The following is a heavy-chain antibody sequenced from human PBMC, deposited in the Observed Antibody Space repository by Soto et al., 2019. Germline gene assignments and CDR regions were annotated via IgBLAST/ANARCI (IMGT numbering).Heavy chain of an antibody. J-gene: IGHJ6*02. V-gene: IGHV3-21*01. CDR3: ARGANGVEWPYYGMDV. Sequence: PGGSLRLSCAASGFTFSSYSMNWVRQAPGKGLEWVSSISSSSSYIYYADSVKGRFTISRDNAKNSLYLQMNSLRAEDTAVYYCARGANGVEWPYYGMDVWGQGTTVTVSS. D-gene: IGHD2-8*01. CDR2: ISSSSSYI. CDR1: GFTFSSYS.